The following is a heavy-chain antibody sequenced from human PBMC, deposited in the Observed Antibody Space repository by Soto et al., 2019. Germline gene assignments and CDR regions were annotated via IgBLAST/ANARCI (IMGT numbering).Heavy chain of an antibody. J-gene: IGHJ1*01. V-gene: IGHV4-39*01. D-gene: IGHD5-12*01. CDR1: GGSMNSDSYY. Sequence: PSETLSLTCTVSGGSMNSDSYYWAWVRQPPGKGLEWIGSINYSGSTYYNPSLKSRVTISVDTSKNQFSVKLSSVTAADTAVYYCGRHDSGYLLWGQGTLVTVSS. CDR3: GRHDSGYLL. CDR2: INYSGST.